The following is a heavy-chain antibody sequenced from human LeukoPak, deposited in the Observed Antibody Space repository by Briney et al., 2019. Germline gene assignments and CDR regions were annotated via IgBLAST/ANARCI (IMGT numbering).Heavy chain of an antibody. J-gene: IGHJ4*02. CDR2: LYTAGPT. V-gene: IGHV3-66*04. CDR1: GFSVSTFY. CDR3: ARRAGEYSHPYDY. Sequence: GGSLRLSCAASGFSVSTFYMSWVRQAPGKGLEWVSVLYTAGPTYYADSVQGRFTISRDNSKNTLYLQMNSLRADDTAVYYCARRAGEYSHPYDYWGQGTLVTVSS. D-gene: IGHD4-17*01.